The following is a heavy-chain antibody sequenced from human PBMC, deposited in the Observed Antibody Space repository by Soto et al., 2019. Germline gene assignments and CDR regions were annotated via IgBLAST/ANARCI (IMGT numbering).Heavy chain of an antibody. D-gene: IGHD3-10*01. Sequence: QVQLVQSGAEVMKPGSSVKVSCKASGGTFSSYAISWVRQAPGQGLEWMGGIIPIFGTANYAQKFQGRVTITADESTSTAYMELSSLRSEDTAVYYCARDRYTMVRGVINAFDIWGQGTMVTVSS. CDR3: ARDRYTMVRGVINAFDI. J-gene: IGHJ3*02. CDR1: GGTFSSYA. V-gene: IGHV1-69*01. CDR2: IIPIFGTA.